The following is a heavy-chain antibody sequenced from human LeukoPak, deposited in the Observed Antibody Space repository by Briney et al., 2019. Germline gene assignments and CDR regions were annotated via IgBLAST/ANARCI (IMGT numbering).Heavy chain of an antibody. J-gene: IGHJ4*02. D-gene: IGHD6-13*01. CDR3: AKEPAAGHQAQDS. V-gene: IGHV3-23*01. CDR1: GFKFSSYA. CDR2: ISGSGGST. Sequence: GGSLRLSCAASGFKFSSYAMSWVRQGPGEGLEWVSAISGSGGSTYYADSVKGRFTISRDNSKNTLYLQMNSLRAEDTAVYYCAKEPAAGHQAQDSWGQGTLVTVSS.